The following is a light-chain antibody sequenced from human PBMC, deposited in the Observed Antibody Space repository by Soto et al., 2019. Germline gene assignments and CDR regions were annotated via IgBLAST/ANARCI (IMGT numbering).Light chain of an antibody. CDR2: AAS. CDR1: QSVSSSY. J-gene: IGKJ1*01. CDR3: QFYGDPSKT. V-gene: IGKV3-20*01. Sequence: EIVLTQSPGTLSLSPGERATLSCMASQSVSSSYLAWYQQKPGQPPRLLIYAASSRATGIPDRFSGSGSGTDFTLTISRLEPEDFAVYYCQFYGDPSKTFGQGTKVDIK.